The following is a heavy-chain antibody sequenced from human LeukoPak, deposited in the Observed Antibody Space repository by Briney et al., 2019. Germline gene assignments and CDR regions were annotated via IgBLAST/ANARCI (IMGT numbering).Heavy chain of an antibody. Sequence: PGGSLRLSCVASGFTFSRHQMNWVRQAPGMGLEWLSYISNSGETIDYADSVKGRFTISRDNAKNSLYLQMNSLRTEDTAVYYCAKDRCSNGIGCYYYYMEVWGKGTTVTISS. CDR2: ISNSGETI. CDR1: GFTFSRHQ. CDR3: AKDRCSNGIGCYYYYMEV. D-gene: IGHD2-8*01. V-gene: IGHV3-48*03. J-gene: IGHJ6*03.